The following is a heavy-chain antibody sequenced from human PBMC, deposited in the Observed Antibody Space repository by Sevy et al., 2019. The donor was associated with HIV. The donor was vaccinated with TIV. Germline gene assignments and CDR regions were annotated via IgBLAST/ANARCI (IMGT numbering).Heavy chain of an antibody. CDR1: GYSISSGYY. Sequence: SETLSLTCDVSGYSISSGYYGGWIRQPPGKGLEWIGSIYHSGSTYYNPSLKRRVTLSVDTSKNLFSLKLRSVTAADTAVYYCARTLRGDFDSSASAFDIWGQGTMVTVSS. J-gene: IGHJ3*02. CDR3: ARTLRGDFDSSASAFDI. D-gene: IGHD3-22*01. V-gene: IGHV4-38-2*01. CDR2: IYHSGST.